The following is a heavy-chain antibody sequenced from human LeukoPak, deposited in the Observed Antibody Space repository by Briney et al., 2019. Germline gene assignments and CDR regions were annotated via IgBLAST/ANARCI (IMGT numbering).Heavy chain of an antibody. V-gene: IGHV4-38-2*02. D-gene: IGHD1-20*01. CDR3: ARGIVTGTTNWFDP. Sequence: SETLSLTCTVSGYSISSGYYWGWIRQPPGKGLEWIGSIYHSGSTYYNPSLKSRVTISVDTSKNQFSLKLSSVTAADTAVYHCARGIVTGTTNWFDPWGQGTLVTVSS. CDR1: GYSISSGYY. J-gene: IGHJ5*02. CDR2: IYHSGST.